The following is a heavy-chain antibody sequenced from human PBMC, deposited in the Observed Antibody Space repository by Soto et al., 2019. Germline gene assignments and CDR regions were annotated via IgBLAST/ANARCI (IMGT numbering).Heavy chain of an antibody. CDR3: ARDLNSASYYNY. CDR2: ISTYNGDT. Sequence: QVQLVQSGAEVKKPGASVKVSCKASGYSFTSYGISWVRQAPGQGLEGMGWISTYNGDTNYAQKLQGRLTMTTDTSTSTAYMELRSLRSDDTAVYFCARDLNSASYYNYWGQGTLVTVSS. D-gene: IGHD1-26*01. J-gene: IGHJ4*02. V-gene: IGHV1-18*01. CDR1: GYSFTSYG.